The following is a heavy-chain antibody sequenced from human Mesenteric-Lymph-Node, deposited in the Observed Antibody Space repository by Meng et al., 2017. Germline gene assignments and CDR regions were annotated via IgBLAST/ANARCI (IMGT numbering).Heavy chain of an antibody. D-gene: IGHD2-15*01. J-gene: IGHJ4*02. Sequence: NPFGTPSLTCACYGGSCGVYYWSGFRQPPGKGLGWIGEINHSGSTNYNPSLKSRVTISVDTSKNQFSVNLSSVTAADTAVYYCARQVAATFSGLAFNSWGQGTLVTVSS. V-gene: IGHV4-34*01. CDR2: INHSGST. CDR3: ARQVAATFSGLAFNS. CDR1: GGSCGVYY.